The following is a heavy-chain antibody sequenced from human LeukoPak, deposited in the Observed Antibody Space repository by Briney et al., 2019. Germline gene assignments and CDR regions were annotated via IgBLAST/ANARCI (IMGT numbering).Heavy chain of an antibody. Sequence: GGSLRLSCEASGFTFSRYNMNWVRQAPGKGLEWISYIKSSIVIIYYADSVEGRLTISRDNGENSLYLQMNGLRGEDTAVYYCALNYDYYDSSGYSDLYDYWGQGTLAPVSS. CDR3: ALNYDYYDSSGYSDLYDY. V-gene: IGHV3-48*01. CDR2: IKSSIVII. D-gene: IGHD3-22*01. J-gene: IGHJ4*02. CDR1: GFTFSRYN.